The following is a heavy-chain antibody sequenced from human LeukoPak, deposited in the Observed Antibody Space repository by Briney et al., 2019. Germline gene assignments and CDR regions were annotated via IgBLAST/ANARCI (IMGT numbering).Heavy chain of an antibody. CDR3: TKRRPTGSVTVDEY. CDR2: VNYNSANK. CDR1: GFTFSSFT. Sequence: AGGSLRLSCTTSGFTFSSFTMSWVRQTPEKGLEWVATVNYNSANKWHAVSVKGRFTISRDNSKNTLYLQMHSLRVDDTALYYCTKRRPTGSVTVDEYWGQGALVTVSS. D-gene: IGHD2-21*02. J-gene: IGHJ4*02. V-gene: IGHV3-23*01.